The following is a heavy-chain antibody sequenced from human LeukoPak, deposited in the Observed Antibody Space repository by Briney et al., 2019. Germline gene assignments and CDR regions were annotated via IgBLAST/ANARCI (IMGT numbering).Heavy chain of an antibody. CDR1: GYSLGKNYY. J-gene: IGHJ4*02. CDR2: IYGRAST. CDR3: ARYDSRGSASTKFDY. V-gene: IGHV4-38-2*01. Sequence: SETLSLTCAVSGYSLGKNYYWGWIRQSPGKGLEWIGRIYGRASTSYNPSLMNPVTMSVDTSKNHFSLQLTSVTAADTAVYYCARYDSRGSASTKFDYWGPGILVTISS. D-gene: IGHD3-16*01.